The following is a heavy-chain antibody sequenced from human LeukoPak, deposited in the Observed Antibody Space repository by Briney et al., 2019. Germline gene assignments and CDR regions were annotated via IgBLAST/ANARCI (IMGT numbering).Heavy chain of an antibody. CDR3: AKALLGMIRGGPYHFDY. CDR1: GFTFSNDA. CDR2: ISGSYDST. D-gene: IGHD3-10*01. V-gene: IGHV3-23*01. Sequence: GGSLRLSCAASGFTFSNDAMTWVRQAPGKGLEWVSAISGSYDSTYYADSVKGRFTISRDNSKNTLYLQMNSLRAEDTAVYYCAKALLGMIRGGPYHFDYWGQGTLVTVSS. J-gene: IGHJ4*02.